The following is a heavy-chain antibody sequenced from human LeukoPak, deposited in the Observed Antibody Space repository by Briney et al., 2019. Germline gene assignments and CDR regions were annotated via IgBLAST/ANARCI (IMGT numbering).Heavy chain of an antibody. CDR1: GFTFSSYA. D-gene: IGHD2-15*01. Sequence: PGGSLRLSCATSGFTFSSYAMHWVRQAPGKGLEWVAVISYDGSNKYYADSVKGRFTISRDNSKNTLYLQMNSLRAEDTAVYYCARGRNGYCSGGSCYIDYWGQGTLVTVSS. V-gene: IGHV3-30-3*01. CDR2: ISYDGSNK. J-gene: IGHJ4*02. CDR3: ARGRNGYCSGGSCYIDY.